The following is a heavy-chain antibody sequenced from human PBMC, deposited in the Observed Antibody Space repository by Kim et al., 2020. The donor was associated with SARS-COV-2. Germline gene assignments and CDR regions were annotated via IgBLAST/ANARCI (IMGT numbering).Heavy chain of an antibody. CDR1: GGTFSSYA. V-gene: IGHV1-69*13. D-gene: IGHD6-19*01. CDR2: IIPIFGTA. Sequence: SVKVSCKASGGTFSSYAISWVRQAPGQGLEWMGGIIPIFGTANYAQKFQGRVTITADESTSTAYMELSSLRSEDTAVYYCATRSWLPSTYFYYYGMDVWGQGTTVTVSS. J-gene: IGHJ6*02. CDR3: ATRSWLPSTYFYYYGMDV.